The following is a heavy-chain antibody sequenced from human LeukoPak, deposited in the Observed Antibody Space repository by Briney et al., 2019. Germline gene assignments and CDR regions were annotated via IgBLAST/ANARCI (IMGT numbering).Heavy chain of an antibody. V-gene: IGHV4-59*08. CDR2: IYYSGNT. D-gene: IGHD4-17*01. Sequence: SETLSLTCSVSGGSISSSHWNWIRQPPGKGLEWIGYIYYSGNTKYNPSLKSRVTISVDTSKNQFSLKLSSVTAADTAVYYCAALGDYAPIGLDYWGQGTLVTVSS. CDR3: AALGDYAPIGLDY. J-gene: IGHJ4*02. CDR1: GGSISSSH.